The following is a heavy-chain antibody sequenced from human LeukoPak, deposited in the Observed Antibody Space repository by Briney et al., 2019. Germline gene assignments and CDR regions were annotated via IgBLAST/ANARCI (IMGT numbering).Heavy chain of an antibody. CDR1: GGSISSGGYY. Sequence: SQTLSLTCTVSGGSISSGGYYWSWIRQPPGKGLEWIGYIYHSGSTYDNPSLKSRVTISVDTSKNQFSLRLSSVTAADTAVYYCARPGVGSGRYGAFDIWGQGTMVTVSS. J-gene: IGHJ3*02. CDR2: IYHSGST. V-gene: IGHV4-30-2*01. CDR3: ARPGVGSGRYGAFDI. D-gene: IGHD5-18*01.